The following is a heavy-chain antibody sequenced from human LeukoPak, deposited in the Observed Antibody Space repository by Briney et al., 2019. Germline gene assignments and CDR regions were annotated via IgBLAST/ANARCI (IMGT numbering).Heavy chain of an antibody. V-gene: IGHV1-69*01. CDR1: GGTFSSYA. J-gene: IGHJ4*02. Sequence: GSSVKVSCKASGGTFSSYAISWVRQAPGQGLEWMGGIIPIFGTANYAQKFQGRVTITADESTSTAYMELSSLRSEDTAVYYCARVLSPYYDFWSGYSYFDYWGQGTLVTVSS. D-gene: IGHD3-3*01. CDR2: IIPIFGTA. CDR3: ARVLSPYYDFWSGYSYFDY.